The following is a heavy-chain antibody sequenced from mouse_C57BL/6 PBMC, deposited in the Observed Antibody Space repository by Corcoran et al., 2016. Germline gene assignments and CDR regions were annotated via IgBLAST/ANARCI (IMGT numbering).Heavy chain of an antibody. CDR3: TRGDHYDY. CDR2: IDPETGGT. Sequence: VQLQQSGPVLVKPGASVTLSCKASGYTFTDYEMHWVKQTPVHGLEWIGAIDPETGGTAYNQKFKGKAILTADKSSSTAYMELRSLTSEDSAVYYCTRGDHYDYWGQGTTLTVSS. CDR1: GYTFTDYE. V-gene: IGHV1-15*01. J-gene: IGHJ2*01.